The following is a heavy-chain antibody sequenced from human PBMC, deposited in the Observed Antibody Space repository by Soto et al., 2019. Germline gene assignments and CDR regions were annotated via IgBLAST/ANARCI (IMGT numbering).Heavy chain of an antibody. CDR3: ARADGFGVGTPFMDY. V-gene: IGHV4-39*01. CDR2: IHYSGSA. Sequence: QVHLQESGPGLVKPSETLSLICTVSGGSVSSGRYHWGWVRQPPGKGLEWIASIHYSGSAHYNPSLESRVTISVDTSKNRFSLRLSSVTAADTAMYYCARADGFGVGTPFMDYWGQGTLVSVSS. J-gene: IGHJ4*02. CDR1: GGSVSSGRYH. D-gene: IGHD3-3*01.